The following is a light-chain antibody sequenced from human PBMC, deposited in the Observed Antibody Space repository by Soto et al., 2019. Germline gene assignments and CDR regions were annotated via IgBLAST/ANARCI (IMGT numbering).Light chain of an antibody. CDR3: CSSAGASAVI. V-gene: IGLV2-23*02. CDR1: SSDVGNSNL. Sequence: QSVLTQPASVSGSPGQSITISCTGSSSDVGNSNLVSLYQQHPGKAPKLMSYEVSYRPSGVSNRFSGSKSGNTAPLTISGLQAEDEADYYCCSSAGASAVIFGGGTTVTVL. CDR2: EVS. J-gene: IGLJ2*01.